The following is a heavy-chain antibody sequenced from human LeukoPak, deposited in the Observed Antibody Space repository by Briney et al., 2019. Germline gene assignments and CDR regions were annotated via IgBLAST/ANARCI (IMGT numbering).Heavy chain of an antibody. CDR3: ARHTGSLSVFWSGYIAY. D-gene: IGHD3-3*01. CDR1: GYTFTSYG. Sequence: GASVKVSCKASGYTFTSYGISWVRQAPGQGLEWMGWISVYNGNTKYVQKFQGRVTMTTDTSTRTAYMELRSLRSDDTAVYYCARHTGSLSVFWSGYIAYWGQGPLVT. J-gene: IGHJ4*02. CDR2: ISVYNGNT. V-gene: IGHV1-18*01.